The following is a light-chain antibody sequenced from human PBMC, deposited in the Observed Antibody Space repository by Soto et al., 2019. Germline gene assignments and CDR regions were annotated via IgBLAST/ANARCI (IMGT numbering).Light chain of an antibody. CDR2: GTS. CDR3: QQSYGIFA. V-gene: IGKV1-39*01. CDR1: QSIDMH. J-gene: IGKJ3*01. Sequence: DIAMTQSPPSLSASVGDRVTITCRASQSIDMHLNWYQQKPGKPPVLLIYGTSTLHSGVPSRFSGSGSGTEFALTISSLQPEDFATYFCQQSYGIFAFGPGTRVEVK.